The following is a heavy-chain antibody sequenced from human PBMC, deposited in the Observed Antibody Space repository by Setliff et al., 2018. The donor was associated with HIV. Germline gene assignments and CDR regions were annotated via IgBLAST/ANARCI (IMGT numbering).Heavy chain of an antibody. J-gene: IGHJ6*03. Sequence: PGGSLSLSCSASGFTFSDKNMNWVRQAPGKGLEWVSSISSSGIYIYYADSVKGRFTISRDNAKNSLYLQMNSLRAEDTAVYYCARAQDVWGSFRYTNYCFYMDVWGKGTTVTVSS. CDR2: ISSSGIYI. V-gene: IGHV3-21*01. CDR3: ARAQDVWGSFRYTNYCFYMDV. CDR1: GFTFSDKN. D-gene: IGHD3-16*02.